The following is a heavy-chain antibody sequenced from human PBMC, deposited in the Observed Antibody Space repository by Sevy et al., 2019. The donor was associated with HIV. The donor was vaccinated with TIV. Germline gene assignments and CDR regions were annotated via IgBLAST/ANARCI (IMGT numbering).Heavy chain of an antibody. CDR3: ARDRKVGVITWGWFDP. V-gene: IGHV3-30-3*01. CDR1: GFTFSSYA. J-gene: IGHJ5*02. D-gene: IGHD3-22*01. CDR2: ISYDGSNK. Sequence: GGSLRLSCAASGFTFSSYAMHWVRQAPGKGLEWVAVISYDGSNKYYADSVKGRFTISRDNSKNTLYLQMNSLRAEDTAVYYWARDRKVGVITWGWFDPWGQGTLVTVSS.